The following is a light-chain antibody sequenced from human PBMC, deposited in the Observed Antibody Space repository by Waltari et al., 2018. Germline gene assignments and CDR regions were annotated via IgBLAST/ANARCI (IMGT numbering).Light chain of an antibody. J-gene: IGKJ1*01. CDR3: EKRSNWGWT. Sequence: ETKLTQSPATLSLSPGERATLSCRASQTVYNNLAWYQQKPGQAPRLLIYDASNRATGIPARFSGGWSGTDFTLIISSLEPEDFAVYYCEKRSNWGWTFGQGTKVEMK. CDR1: QTVYNN. CDR2: DAS. V-gene: IGKV3-11*01.